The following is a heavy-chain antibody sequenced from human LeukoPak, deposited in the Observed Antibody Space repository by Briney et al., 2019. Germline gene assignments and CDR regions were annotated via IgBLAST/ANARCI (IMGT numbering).Heavy chain of an antibody. Sequence: GGSLRLSCAASGFTFNDASMSWVRQAPGKGLEWVGRIKSKSDGGTADYAAPVKGRFTISRDDSINTLYLQINSLKTEDTAVYYCSTDIQDYWGQGTLVTVSS. CDR1: GFTFNDAS. D-gene: IGHD2-21*01. J-gene: IGHJ4*02. V-gene: IGHV3-15*01. CDR3: STDIQDY. CDR2: IKSKSDGGTA.